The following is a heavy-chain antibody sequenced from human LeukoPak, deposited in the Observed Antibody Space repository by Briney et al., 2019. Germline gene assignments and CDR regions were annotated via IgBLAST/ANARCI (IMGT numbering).Heavy chain of an antibody. J-gene: IGHJ4*02. CDR1: GFTFDTYA. V-gene: IGHV3-23*01. D-gene: IGHD6-19*01. CDR2: ISGGGRI. Sequence: PGGSLRLSCAASGFTFDTYAMHWVRQAPGTGLEWVSGISGGGRIYYADSVNGRFTMSRDNSKNTVDLELHSLRADDTAIYYCVKDLRQWLVGRFDHGGQGTLLTVSS. CDR3: VKDLRQWLVGRFDH.